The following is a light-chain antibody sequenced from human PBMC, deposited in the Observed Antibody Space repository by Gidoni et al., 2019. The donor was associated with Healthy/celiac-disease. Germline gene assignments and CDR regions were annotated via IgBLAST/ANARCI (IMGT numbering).Light chain of an antibody. Sequence: DLQMTQPPSTLSASVGARVTITCRASQSISSWLAWYQQKPGKAPKLLIYKASSLESGVPSRFSGSGSGTEFTLTISSLQPDDFATYYCQQYNSYSYTFGQGTKLEIK. J-gene: IGKJ2*01. CDR1: QSISSW. CDR2: KAS. CDR3: QQYNSYSYT. V-gene: IGKV1-5*03.